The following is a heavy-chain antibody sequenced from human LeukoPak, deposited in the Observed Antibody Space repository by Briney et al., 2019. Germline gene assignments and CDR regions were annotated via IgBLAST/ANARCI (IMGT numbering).Heavy chain of an antibody. V-gene: IGHV4-34*01. CDR3: ARGRPYYYDSSGYYGY. J-gene: IGHJ4*02. Sequence: SETLSLTCAVYGGSFSGYYWSWIRQPPGKGLEWIGEINHSGSTNYNPSLKSRVTISVDTSKNQFSLKLSSVTAADTAVCYCARGRPYYYDSSGYYGYWGQGTLVTVSS. CDR2: INHSGST. D-gene: IGHD3-22*01. CDR1: GGSFSGYY.